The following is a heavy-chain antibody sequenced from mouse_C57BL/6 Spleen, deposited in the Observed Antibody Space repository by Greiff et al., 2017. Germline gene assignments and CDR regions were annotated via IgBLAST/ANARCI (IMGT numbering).Heavy chain of an antibody. CDR2: IHPNSGST. J-gene: IGHJ4*01. V-gene: IGHV1-64*01. CDR3: ARDYGYVYAMDY. Sequence: QVQLQQPGAELVKPGASVKLSCKASGYTFTSYWMHWVKQRPGQGLEWIGMIHPNSGSTNYNEKFKSKATLTVDKSSSTAYMQLRSLASEDSAVYYCARDYGYVYAMDYWGQGTSVTVSS. D-gene: IGHD2-2*01. CDR1: GYTFTSYW.